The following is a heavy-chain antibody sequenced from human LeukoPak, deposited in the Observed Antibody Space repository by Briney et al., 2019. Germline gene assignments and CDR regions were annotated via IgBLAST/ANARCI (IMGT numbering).Heavy chain of an antibody. CDR3: ARDPPSLYCGGDCSKYYFDY. V-gene: IGHV3-11*01. CDR2: ISSSGSTI. Sequence: PGGSLRLSCAASGFTFSDYYMSWIRQAPGKGLEWVSYISSSGSTIYYADSVKGRFTISRDNAKNSLYLQMNSLRAEDTAVYYCARDPPSLYCGGDCSKYYFDYWGQGTLVTVSS. D-gene: IGHD2-21*02. J-gene: IGHJ4*02. CDR1: GFTFSDYY.